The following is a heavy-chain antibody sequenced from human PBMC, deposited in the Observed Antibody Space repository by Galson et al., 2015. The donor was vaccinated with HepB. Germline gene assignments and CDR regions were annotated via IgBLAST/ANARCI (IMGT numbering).Heavy chain of an antibody. CDR1: GFTFSNYY. CDR2: INPNGGST. J-gene: IGHJ5*02. D-gene: IGHD2-15*01. V-gene: IGHV1-46*01. Sequence: SVKVSCKASGFTFSNYYVHWVRQAPGQGLEWMGMINPNGGSTTYAQRFQGRVAVTRDTSTSTVYMELNSLRSEDTAVYYCARDLYPVVVVGATLRNWFDPWGKGTLVAVSS. CDR3: ARDLYPVVVVGATLRNWFDP.